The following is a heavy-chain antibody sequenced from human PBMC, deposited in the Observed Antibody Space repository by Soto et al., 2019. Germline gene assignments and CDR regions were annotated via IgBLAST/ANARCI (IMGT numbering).Heavy chain of an antibody. J-gene: IGHJ4*02. D-gene: IGHD4-4*01. Sequence: QVQLQQWGAGLLKPSETLSLTCAVYGGSFSGYYWSWIRQPPGKGLEWIGEINHSGGTNYNPSLKSRVTISVDTSKNQFSLKLSSVTAADTAVYYCARGLRTTVTTAYFDYWGQGTLVTVSS. CDR3: ARGLRTTVTTAYFDY. CDR2: INHSGGT. V-gene: IGHV4-34*01. CDR1: GGSFSGYY.